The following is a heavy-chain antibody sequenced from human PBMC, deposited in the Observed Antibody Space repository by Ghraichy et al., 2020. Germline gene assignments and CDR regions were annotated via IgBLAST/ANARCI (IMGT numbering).Heavy chain of an antibody. CDR2: INHSGST. J-gene: IGHJ3*02. V-gene: IGHV4-34*01. Sequence: SETLSLTCAVYGGSFSGYYWSWIRQPPGKGLEWIGEINHSGSTNYNPSLKSRVTISVDTSKNQFSLKLSSVTAADTAVYYCARRAYYYDSSGAAAFDIWGQGTMVTVSS. CDR1: GGSFSGYY. CDR3: ARRAYYYDSSGAAAFDI. D-gene: IGHD3-22*01.